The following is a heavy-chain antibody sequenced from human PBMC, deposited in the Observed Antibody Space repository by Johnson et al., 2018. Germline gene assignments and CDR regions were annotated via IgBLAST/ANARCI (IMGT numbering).Heavy chain of an antibody. CDR3: ARDVKGGGRDCGMDV. J-gene: IGHJ6*02. CDR2: IYSGGST. Sequence: VQLVESGGGLIQPGGSLRLSCAASGFTVSSYYMSWVRQAPGKGLEWVSVIYSGGSTYYADSVSGRFTISRDNSKNTLYLQMNSLRAEDTAVYYCARDVKGGGRDCGMDVWGQGATVTVSS. CDR1: GFTVSSYY. V-gene: IGHV3-53*01. D-gene: IGHD2-15*01.